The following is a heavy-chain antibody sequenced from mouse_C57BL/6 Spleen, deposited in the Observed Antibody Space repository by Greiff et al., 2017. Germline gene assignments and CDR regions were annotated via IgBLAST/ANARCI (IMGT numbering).Heavy chain of an antibody. J-gene: IGHJ2*01. Sequence: VKLQQPGAELVKPGASVKMSCKASGYTFTSYWITWVKQRPGQGLEWIGDIYPGSGSTNYNEKFKSKATLTVDTSSSTAYMQLSSLTSEDSAVYYCARGSSYVLGAYWGQGTTLTVSS. CDR2: IYPGSGST. CDR1: GYTFTSYW. V-gene: IGHV1-55*01. D-gene: IGHD1-1*01. CDR3: ARGSSYVLGAY.